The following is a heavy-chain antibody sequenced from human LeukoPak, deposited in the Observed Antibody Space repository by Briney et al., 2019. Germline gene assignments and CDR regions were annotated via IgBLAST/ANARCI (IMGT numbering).Heavy chain of an antibody. CDR3: ARPGIVGATAFDS. V-gene: IGHV3-66*04. CDR1: GFTVSSKY. D-gene: IGHD1-26*01. CDR2: IYSGGTA. Sequence: GGSLRLSCAASGFTVSSKYMSWVRQAPGKGLEWVSVIYSGGTAYYADSVKGRFTISRDNSKNTLYLHMNSLRADDTAVYYCARPGIVGATAFDSWGQGTLVTVSS. J-gene: IGHJ4*02.